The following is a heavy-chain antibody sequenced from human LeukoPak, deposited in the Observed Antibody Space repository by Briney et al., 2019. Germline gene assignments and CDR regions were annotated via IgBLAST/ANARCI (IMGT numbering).Heavy chain of an antibody. V-gene: IGHV3-7*01. CDR1: GFTFSSYW. J-gene: IGHJ3*02. Sequence: GGSLRLSCAASGFTFSSYWMSWVRQAPGKGLEWVANIKQDGSEKYYVDSVKGRFTISRDNAKNSLYLQMNSLRAEDTAVYYCARFKEAALRLADAFDIWGQGTMVTVSS. CDR2: IKQDGSEK. D-gene: IGHD6-6*01. CDR3: ARFKEAALRLADAFDI.